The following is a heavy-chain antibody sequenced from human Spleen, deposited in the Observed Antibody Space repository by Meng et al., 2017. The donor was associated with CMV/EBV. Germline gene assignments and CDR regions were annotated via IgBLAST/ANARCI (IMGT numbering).Heavy chain of an antibody. Sequence: GASLKISCAASGFTFSSYVMTWVRQAPGKGLEWVGFIRSKPYGGTTEYAASVKGRFTISRDDSKSIAYLQMNSLKTEDTAVYSCTRGSSGSYYNPRGGYWGQGTLVTVSS. CDR3: TRGSSGSYYNPRGGY. V-gene: IGHV3-49*02. J-gene: IGHJ4*02. D-gene: IGHD1-26*01. CDR2: IRSKPYGGTT. CDR1: GFTFSSYV.